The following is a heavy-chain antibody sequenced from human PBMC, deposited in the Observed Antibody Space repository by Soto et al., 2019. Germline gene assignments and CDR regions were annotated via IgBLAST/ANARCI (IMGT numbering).Heavy chain of an antibody. CDR1: GGSFSGYQ. J-gene: IGHJ6*03. Sequence: QVQLQQWGAGLLKPSETLSLTCAVYGGSFSGYQWTWIRQTPGKGLEWIGEINDSGNINYNPSLKSRVTILVDTAKKQISLKLSSVTGADTAVYYGARGLILWFGELSRRGGYYYYMDVWGKGTTVTVSS. D-gene: IGHD3-10*01. CDR3: ARGLILWFGELSRRGGYYYYMDV. V-gene: IGHV4-34*01. CDR2: INDSGNI.